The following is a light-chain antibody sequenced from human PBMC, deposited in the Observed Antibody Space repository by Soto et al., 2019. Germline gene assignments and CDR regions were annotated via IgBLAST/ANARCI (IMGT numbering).Light chain of an antibody. CDR3: KSYTSSSLNV. J-gene: IGLJ1*01. Sequence: QSCLAEPASVSLSPGQSITISCSGTRSDVGGYNFVSWYQHHPGKAPKLMIYEVSNRPSGVSNRFSGSKSGNTAPLTISGLQAEDEADYYCKSYTSSSLNVFGTGTKVTVL. CDR2: EVS. CDR1: RSDVGGYNF. V-gene: IGLV2-14*01.